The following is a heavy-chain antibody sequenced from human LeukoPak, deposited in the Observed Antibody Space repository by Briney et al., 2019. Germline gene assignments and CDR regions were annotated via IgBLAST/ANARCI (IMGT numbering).Heavy chain of an antibody. CDR3: ARDPRPTGTTSFDY. CDR1: GSTFSSYA. J-gene: IGHJ4*02. D-gene: IGHD1-1*01. Sequence: GGSLPLSRADSGSTFSSYAMHWGRQAPGKGLEWGAVISYDGSNKYYADSVKGRFTISRDNSKNTLYLQMNSLRAEDTAVYYCARDPRPTGTTSFDYWGQGTLVTVSS. V-gene: IGHV3-30*04. CDR2: ISYDGSNK.